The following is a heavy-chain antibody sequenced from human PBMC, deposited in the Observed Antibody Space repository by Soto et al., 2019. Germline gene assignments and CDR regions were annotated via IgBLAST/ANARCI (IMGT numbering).Heavy chain of an antibody. Sequence: QVHLQQWGAGLLKPSETLSLTCAVSGGTFSGYYWSWIRQPPVKGLEWIGEINHSGSTNYNPSLKGRVTLSMDTSKNQFALKLSSVTAADTAVYYCASTAGILLWFGELRYYFDFWGQGTLVTV. D-gene: IGHD3-10*01. CDR1: GGTFSGYY. J-gene: IGHJ4*01. CDR2: INHSGST. CDR3: ASTAGILLWFGELRYYFDF. V-gene: IGHV4-34*01.